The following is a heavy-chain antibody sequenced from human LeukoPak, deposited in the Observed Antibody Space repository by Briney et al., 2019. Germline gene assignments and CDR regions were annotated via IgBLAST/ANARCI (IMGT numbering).Heavy chain of an antibody. CDR2: IYTSGST. V-gene: IGHV4-4*07. D-gene: IGHD3-22*01. Sequence: SETLSLTCTVSGGSISSYYWSWIRQPAGKGLEWIGRIYTSGSTNYNPSLKSRVTMSVDTSKNQFSLKLSSVTAADTAVYYCARDPGPGLYYYDSSGVFDYWGQGTLVTASS. J-gene: IGHJ4*02. CDR3: ARDPGPGLYYYDSSGVFDY. CDR1: GGSISSYY.